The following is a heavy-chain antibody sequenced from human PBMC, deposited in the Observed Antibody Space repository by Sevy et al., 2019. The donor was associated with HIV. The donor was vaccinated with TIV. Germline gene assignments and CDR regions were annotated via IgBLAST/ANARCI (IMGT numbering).Heavy chain of an antibody. CDR2: ISSSGSTI. V-gene: IGHV3-11*01. Sequence: GGSLRLSCAASGFTFSDYYMSWIRQAPGKGLEWVLYISSSGSTIYYADSVKGGFTTSRDNAKNSLYLQMNSLRAEDTAVYYCARESPIAAAGTLGWGQGTLVTVSS. D-gene: IGHD6-13*01. J-gene: IGHJ4*02. CDR1: GFTFSDYY. CDR3: ARESPIAAAGTLG.